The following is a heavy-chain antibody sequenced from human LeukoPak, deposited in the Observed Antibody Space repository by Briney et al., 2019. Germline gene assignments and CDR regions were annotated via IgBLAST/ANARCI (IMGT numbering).Heavy chain of an antibody. D-gene: IGHD3-10*01. J-gene: IGHJ6*03. CDR3: AREGYYDSGSYYNYYYMDV. V-gene: IGHV1-69*04. CDR1: GGTLSSYA. Sequence: SSVTDSRKASGGTLSSYAIRGVRQAPGQGLEWVGRIIPILGIANYAQKFQGRVTITTDESTSTAYMELRSLRSDDTAVYSCAREGYYDSGSYYNYYYMDVWGKGTTVTVSS. CDR2: IIPILGIA.